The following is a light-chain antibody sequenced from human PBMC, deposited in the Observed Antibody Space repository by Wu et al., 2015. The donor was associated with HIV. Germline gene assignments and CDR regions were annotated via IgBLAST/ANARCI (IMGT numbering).Light chain of an antibody. CDR2: GAS. CDR1: QSVSSN. J-gene: IGKJ1*01. V-gene: IGKV3-15*01. Sequence: EIVMTQFPATLSVSPGERATLSCRASQSVSSNLAWYQQKPGQAPRLLIYGASTRATSIPARFSGSGSGTEFTLTISSMQSEDLAVYYCQQYNNWPSWTFGQGTKVEIK. CDR3: QQYNNWPSWT.